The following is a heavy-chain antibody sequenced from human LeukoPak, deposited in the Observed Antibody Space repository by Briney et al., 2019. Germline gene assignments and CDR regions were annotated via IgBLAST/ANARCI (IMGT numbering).Heavy chain of an antibody. CDR1: GFTFSSYA. V-gene: IGHV3-23*01. CDR3: ARDGYVDTPMVSTFLDY. CDR2: ISGNGGST. Sequence: GGSLRLSCAASGFTFSSYAMSWVRQAPGKGLEWVSAISGNGGSTYYADSVKGRFTISRDNSKNTLYLQMNSLRAEDTAVYYCARDGYVDTPMVSTFLDYWGQGALVTVSS. J-gene: IGHJ4*02. D-gene: IGHD5-18*01.